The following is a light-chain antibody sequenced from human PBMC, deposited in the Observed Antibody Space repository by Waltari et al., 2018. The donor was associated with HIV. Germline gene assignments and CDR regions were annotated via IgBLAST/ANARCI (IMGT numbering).Light chain of an antibody. V-gene: IGLV2-23*01. CDR1: SSAFGSYNL. CDR2: EGN. Sequence: QSALTQPASVSGSPGQSITISCTGTSSAFGSYNLVSWYLQHPGKAPKLMIYEGNKRPSGVSNRFSGSKSGNTASLTISGLQAEDEADYYCCSYSGSYTSYVFGAGTKVTVL. J-gene: IGLJ1*01. CDR3: CSYSGSYTSYV.